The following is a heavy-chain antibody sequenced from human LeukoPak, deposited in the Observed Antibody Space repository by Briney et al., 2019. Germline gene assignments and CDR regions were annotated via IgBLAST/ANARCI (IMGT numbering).Heavy chain of an antibody. Sequence: SETLSLTCAVYGGPFNDYYWNWLRQPPGKGLEWMGEINHSGSTNYHPSYKNRVTISLDTSQNHFSLRLTSVTAADTAVYYCARIVTPDTVAGVNWFDPWGQGTLVTVSS. D-gene: IGHD6-19*01. CDR3: ARIVTPDTVAGVNWFDP. J-gene: IGHJ5*02. V-gene: IGHV4-34*01. CDR1: GGPFNDYY. CDR2: INHSGST.